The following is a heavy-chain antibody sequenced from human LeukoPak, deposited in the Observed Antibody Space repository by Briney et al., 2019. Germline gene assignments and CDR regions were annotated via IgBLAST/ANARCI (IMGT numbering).Heavy chain of an antibody. Sequence: SEALSLTCTVSGASITGGSYYWTWIRQPAGKGLEWIGRIYTSGITTYNPTLKSRVTISLDMSKNQISLNLNSVTAADTAVYYCARGLWDNGDRFEYWGPGTLVTVSS. CDR2: IYTSGIT. CDR1: GASITGGSYY. J-gene: IGHJ4*02. V-gene: IGHV4-61*02. D-gene: IGHD4-17*01. CDR3: ARGLWDNGDRFEY.